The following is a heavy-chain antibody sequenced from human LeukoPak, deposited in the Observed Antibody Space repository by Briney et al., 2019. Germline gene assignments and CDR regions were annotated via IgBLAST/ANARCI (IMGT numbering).Heavy chain of an antibody. V-gene: IGHV3-30*03. Sequence: GSLRLSCAASGFTFSSYGMDWVRQAPGKGLEWVALISYDGSNEYYADSVKGRFTISRDNSKNTLFLQMNSLRAEDTAVYYCARGSRGYSYGQDDAFDIWGQGTMVTVSS. J-gene: IGHJ3*02. CDR2: ISYDGSNE. CDR1: GFTFSSYG. CDR3: ARGSRGYSYGQDDAFDI. D-gene: IGHD5-18*01.